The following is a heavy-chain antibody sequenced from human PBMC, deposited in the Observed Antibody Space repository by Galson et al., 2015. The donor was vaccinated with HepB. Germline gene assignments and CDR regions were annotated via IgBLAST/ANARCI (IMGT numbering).Heavy chain of an antibody. CDR2: ISAYNGNT. J-gene: IGHJ4*02. Sequence: SVKVSCKASGYTFFSYGINWVRQAPGQGLEWMGWISAYNGNTNYAQKIQGRVTMTTDTSTSTAYMDLRSLRSDDTAVYYCARDLSPYYGSGSCSPFDHWGQGTLVTVSS. CDR1: GYTFFSYG. D-gene: IGHD3-10*01. V-gene: IGHV1-18*01. CDR3: ARDLSPYYGSGSCSPFDH.